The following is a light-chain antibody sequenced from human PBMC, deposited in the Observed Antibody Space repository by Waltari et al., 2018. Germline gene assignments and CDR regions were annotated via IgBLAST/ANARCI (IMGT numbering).Light chain of an antibody. CDR2: DAS. CDR1: QTISTS. CDR3: QQRYTWPLA. Sequence: EIVLTHSPATLSLSPGQSAALSCRASQTISTSLAWSQQKPGQPPRLVIYDASNRATDIPARFSGSGSETDFNLTISSLEAEDFAVYYCQQRYTWPLAFGGGTTVEIK. J-gene: IGKJ4*01. V-gene: IGKV3-11*01.